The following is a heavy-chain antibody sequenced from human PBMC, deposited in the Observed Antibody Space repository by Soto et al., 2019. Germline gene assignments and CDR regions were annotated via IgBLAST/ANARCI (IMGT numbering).Heavy chain of an antibody. Sequence: QLQLQESGPGLVKPSETLSLTCTVSGGSISSSSYYWGWIRQPPGKGLEWIGSIYYSGSTYYNPSLKSRGTISVDTSKNQFSLKLSSVTAADTAVYYCARPKRYYYDSSGYPTYYFDYWGQGTLVTVSS. CDR1: GGSISSSSYY. CDR3: ARPKRYYYDSSGYPTYYFDY. CDR2: IYYSGST. V-gene: IGHV4-39*01. D-gene: IGHD3-22*01. J-gene: IGHJ4*02.